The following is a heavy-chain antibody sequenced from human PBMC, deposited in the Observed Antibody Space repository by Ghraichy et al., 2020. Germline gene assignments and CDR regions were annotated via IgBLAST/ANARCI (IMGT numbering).Heavy chain of an antibody. CDR3: ARFDSVYCSRMNCFRGALDV. Sequence: ASVKVSCKASGYAFSDFFVHWVRQGPGQGLEWMGWINPNTGATNFAQRFQGRVTMTRDTSISTAYLELRSLRSDDSAVYYCARFDSVYCSRMNCFRGALDVWGQGTTVIVSS. CDR1: GYAFSDFF. V-gene: IGHV1-2*02. J-gene: IGHJ6*02. D-gene: IGHD2-15*01. CDR2: INPNTGAT.